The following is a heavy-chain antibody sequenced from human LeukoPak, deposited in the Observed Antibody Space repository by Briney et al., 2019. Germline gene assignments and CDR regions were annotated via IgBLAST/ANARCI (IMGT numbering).Heavy chain of an antibody. Sequence: EGSLRLSCAASEFTFSSYSMNWVRQAPGKGLEWVSSISSSSSYIYYADSVKGRFTISRDNAKNSLYLQMNSLRAEDTAVYYCARDLSSGFDYWGQGTLVTVSS. D-gene: IGHD1-26*01. V-gene: IGHV3-21*01. CDR2: ISSSSSYI. CDR3: ARDLSSGFDY. CDR1: EFTFSSYS. J-gene: IGHJ4*02.